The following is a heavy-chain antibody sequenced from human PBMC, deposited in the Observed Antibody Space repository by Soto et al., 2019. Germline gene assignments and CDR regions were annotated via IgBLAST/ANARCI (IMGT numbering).Heavy chain of an antibody. J-gene: IGHJ4*02. CDR1: GFSLSTNGMC. CDR3: VRIFLGYDSSGYYFYYFDY. CDR2: IDWDDDK. V-gene: IGHV2-70*01. Sequence: SGPTLVNPTQTLTLTCTFSGFSLSTNGMCVSWIRQSPGKALEWLALIDWDDDKYYSTSLKTRLTISKDTSKKQVVLRMTNMDPVDTATYYCVRIFLGYDSSGYYFYYFDYWGQGTLVTVSS. D-gene: IGHD3-22*01.